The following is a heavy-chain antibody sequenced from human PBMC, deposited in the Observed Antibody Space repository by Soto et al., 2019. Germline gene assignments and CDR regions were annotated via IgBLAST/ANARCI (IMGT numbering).Heavy chain of an antibody. J-gene: IGHJ4*02. V-gene: IGHV3-30-3*01. CDR2: ISYDGSNK. CDR3: ARGGVTAVAGTTTFDY. Sequence: GGSLRLSCAASGFTFSSYAMHWVRQAPGKGLEWVAVISYDGSNKYYADSVKGRFTISRDNSKNTLYLQMNSLRAEDTAVYYCARGGVTAVAGTTTFDYWGQGTPVTVYS. CDR1: GFTFSSYA. D-gene: IGHD6-19*01.